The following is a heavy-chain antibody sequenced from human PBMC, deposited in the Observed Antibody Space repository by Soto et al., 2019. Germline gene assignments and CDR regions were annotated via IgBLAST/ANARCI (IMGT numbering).Heavy chain of an antibody. CDR3: ARGRDIVVVPAAMAGMNNGFDP. Sequence: PGESLKISCKGSGYSFTSYWIGWVRQMPGKGLEWMGIIYPGDSDTRYSPSFQGQVTISADKSISTAYLQWSSLKASDTAMYYCARGRDIVVVPAAMAGMNNGFDPWGQGTLVTVSS. CDR1: GYSFTSYW. J-gene: IGHJ5*02. CDR2: IYPGDSDT. V-gene: IGHV5-51*01. D-gene: IGHD2-2*01.